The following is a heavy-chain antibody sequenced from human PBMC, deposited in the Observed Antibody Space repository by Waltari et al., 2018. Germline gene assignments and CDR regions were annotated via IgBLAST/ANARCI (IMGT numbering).Heavy chain of an antibody. J-gene: IGHJ6*02. CDR2: ISGSGDDT. CDR1: GLDLTNYA. V-gene: IGHV3-23*01. D-gene: IGHD2-8*01. CDR3: AASVSDLISFPFRMDA. Sequence: EVHLLESGGGLGQRGGSLRLSCADSGLDLTNYAMTWVRQAPGKGLGWVAGISGSGDDTYYAASVKGRFTSSRDNSKKTLSLQMNSLRGEDSAIYYCAASVSDLISFPFRMDAWGQGTTVTVSS.